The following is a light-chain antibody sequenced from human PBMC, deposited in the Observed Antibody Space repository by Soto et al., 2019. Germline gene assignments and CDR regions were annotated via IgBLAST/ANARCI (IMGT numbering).Light chain of an antibody. CDR2: GAS. J-gene: IGKJ1*01. CDR3: QQYRSWPRT. V-gene: IGKV3-15*01. CDR1: QSVDIN. Sequence: EIVLTQSPATLSVSPGERVTLSCRASQSVDINLAWYQQKPGQPPRLLIYGASTRATDMSGTFSGRGSGTAFTLTISSLRPEDFAVYYCQQYRSWPRTFGQGTKVEMK.